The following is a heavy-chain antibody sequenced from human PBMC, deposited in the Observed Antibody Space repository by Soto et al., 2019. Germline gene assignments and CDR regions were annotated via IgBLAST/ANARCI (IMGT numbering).Heavy chain of an antibody. CDR1: GFTFSSYS. V-gene: IGHV3-48*02. Sequence: GGSLRLSCAASGFTFSSYSMNWVRQAPGKGLEWVSYISSSSSTIYYADSVKGRFTISRDNAKNSLYLQMNSLRDEDTAVYYCARVIVDTAMATDRYFDYWGQGTLVTVSS. CDR2: ISSSSSTI. CDR3: ARVIVDTAMATDRYFDY. J-gene: IGHJ4*02. D-gene: IGHD5-18*01.